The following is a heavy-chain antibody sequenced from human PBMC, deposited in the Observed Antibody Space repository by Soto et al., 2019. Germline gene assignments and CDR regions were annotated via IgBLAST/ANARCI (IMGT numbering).Heavy chain of an antibody. J-gene: IGHJ5*02. V-gene: IGHV1-2*02. CDR2: INPNSGGT. CDR1: GYTFTGYY. D-gene: IGHD3-16*01. CDR3: ARAPLRLGPRGWFDP. Sequence: QVQLVQSGAEVKKPGASVKVSCKASGYTFTGYYMHWVRQAPGQGLEWMGWINPNSGGTNYAQKFQGRVTMTRDTSISTAYMELSRLRSDDTAVYYCARAPLRLGPRGWFDPWGQGTLVTVSS.